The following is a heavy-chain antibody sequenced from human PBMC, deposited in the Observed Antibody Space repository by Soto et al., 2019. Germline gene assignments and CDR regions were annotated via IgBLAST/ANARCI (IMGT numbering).Heavy chain of an antibody. CDR1: GGSISSGGYY. J-gene: IGHJ4*02. D-gene: IGHD3-10*01. CDR3: ARGRVVRGINSRYYFYY. CDR2: IYYSGST. Sequence: SETLSLTCTVSGGSISSGGYYWSWILQHPGKGLEWIGYIYYSGSTYYNPSLKSRVTISVDTSKNQFSLKLSSVTAADTAVYYCARGRVVRGINSRYYFYYWGQGTLVTVS. V-gene: IGHV4-31*03.